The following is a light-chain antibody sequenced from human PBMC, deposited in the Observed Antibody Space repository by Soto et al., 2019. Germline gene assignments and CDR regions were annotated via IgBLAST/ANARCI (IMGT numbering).Light chain of an antibody. Sequence: EIEMTQSPATLSLSPGERATLYCWASQSVSSNLAWYQQKPGQAPRLLIYGASTRVTGVPARFSGSGSGTEFTLTISSLQPDDFATYYCQQYNSYWTFGQGTKVDIK. CDR2: GAS. CDR1: QSVSSN. J-gene: IGKJ1*01. CDR3: QQYNSYWT. V-gene: IGKV3-15*01.